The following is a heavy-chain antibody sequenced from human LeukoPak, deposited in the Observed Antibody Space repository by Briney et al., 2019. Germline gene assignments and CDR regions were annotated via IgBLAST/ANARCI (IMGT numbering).Heavy chain of an antibody. CDR3: ARESHPVGSRYYGSGSYRPRDLRRLPI. CDR2: INHSGST. D-gene: IGHD3-10*01. CDR1: GGSISSGGYY. Sequence: SQTLSLTCTVSGGSISSGGYYWSWIRQPPGKGLEWIGEINHSGSTNYNPSLKSRVTISVDTSKNQFSLKLSSVTAADTAVYYCARESHPVGSRYYGSGSYRPRDLRRLPIWGQGTMVTVSS. J-gene: IGHJ3*02. V-gene: IGHV4-30-2*01.